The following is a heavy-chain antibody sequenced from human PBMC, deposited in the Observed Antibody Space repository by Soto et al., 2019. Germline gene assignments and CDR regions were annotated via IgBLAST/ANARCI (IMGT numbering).Heavy chain of an antibody. CDR2: INPNSGGT. V-gene: IGHV1-2*02. CDR3: ARDGKLVGWFDP. Sequence: SVKVSCKASGYIFTGYYMHWVRQAPGQGLEWMGWINPNSGGTNYAQKFQGRVTMTRDTSINTAYMDLSRLRSDDTAVYYCARDGKLVGWFDPWGQGTLVTVSS. D-gene: IGHD6-13*01. J-gene: IGHJ5*02. CDR1: GYIFTGYY.